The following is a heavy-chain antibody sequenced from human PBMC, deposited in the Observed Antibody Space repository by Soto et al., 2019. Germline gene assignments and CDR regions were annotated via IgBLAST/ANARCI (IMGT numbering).Heavy chain of an antibody. CDR2: ISGSGSYT. CDR1: GFTFSTYS. D-gene: IGHD4-4*01. V-gene: IGHV3-21*01. CDR3: AREGINNYNEYYFDS. J-gene: IGHJ4*02. Sequence: GGSLRLSCAASGFTFSTYSMNWVRQAPGKGLEWVSSISGSGSYTHYADFLRGRFTISRDNAKTSLYLQMNSLRAEDTAVYYCAREGINNYNEYYFDSWGQGTVVTVSS.